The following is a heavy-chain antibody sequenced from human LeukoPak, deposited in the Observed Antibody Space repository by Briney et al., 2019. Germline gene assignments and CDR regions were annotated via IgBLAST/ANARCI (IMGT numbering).Heavy chain of an antibody. CDR1: GGSISNGDHY. CDR3: ARASYGPLGGADY. V-gene: IGHV4-31*03. D-gene: IGHD3-16*01. Sequence: TSETLSLTCTVSGGSISNGDHYWSWIRQHPGKGLEWIGYIYYSGSTYYNPSLKSRVTISVDTSKNQFSLKLSSVTAADTAVYYCARASYGPLGGADYWGQGTLVTVSS. J-gene: IGHJ4*02. CDR2: IYYSGST.